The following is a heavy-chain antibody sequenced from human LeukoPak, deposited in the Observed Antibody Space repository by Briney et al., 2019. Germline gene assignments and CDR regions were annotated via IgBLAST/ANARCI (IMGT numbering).Heavy chain of an antibody. D-gene: IGHD5-12*01. CDR2: IYYSGST. Sequence: SETLSLTCTVSGGSISSYYWSWIRQPPGKGLEWIGYIYYSGSTNYNPSLKSRVTISVDTSKNQFSLKLSSVTAADTAVYYCAREASPAEGYGMDVWGKGTTVTDSS. CDR1: GGSISSYY. V-gene: IGHV4-59*01. J-gene: IGHJ6*04. CDR3: AREASPAEGYGMDV.